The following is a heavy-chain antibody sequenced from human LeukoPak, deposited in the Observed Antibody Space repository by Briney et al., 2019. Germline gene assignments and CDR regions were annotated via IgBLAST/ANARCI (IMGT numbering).Heavy chain of an antibody. Sequence: ASVKVSCKASGYTFTGYYMHWVRQAPGQGLEWMGWISAYNGNTNYAQKLQGRVTMTTDTSTSTAYMELRSLRSDDTAVYYCARGEPGIAVAGTIGLLDYWGQGTLVTVSS. J-gene: IGHJ4*02. CDR3: ARGEPGIAVAGTIGLLDY. CDR1: GYTFTGYY. D-gene: IGHD6-19*01. V-gene: IGHV1-18*04. CDR2: ISAYNGNT.